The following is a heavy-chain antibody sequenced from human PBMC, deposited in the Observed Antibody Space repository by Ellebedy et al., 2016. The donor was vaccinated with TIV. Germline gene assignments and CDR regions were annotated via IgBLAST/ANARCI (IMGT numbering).Heavy chain of an antibody. CDR2: IYPSDSDI. CDR3: ARHPHLGSYRFDF. V-gene: IGHV5-51*01. CDR1: GFTFTNYW. Sequence: PGGSLRLSCQGSGFTFTNYWIGWVRQMPGKGLEFMGLIYPSDSDIRYSPSFQGQVTISADRSINTVYLQWTSLKASDTAMYFCARHPHLGSYRFDFWGQGSLVTVSS. J-gene: IGHJ4*02. D-gene: IGHD1-26*01.